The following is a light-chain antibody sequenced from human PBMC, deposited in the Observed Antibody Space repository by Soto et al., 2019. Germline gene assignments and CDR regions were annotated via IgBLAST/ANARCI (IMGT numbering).Light chain of an antibody. CDR2: AAS. V-gene: IGKV3-20*01. Sequence: EIVLTQSPGTLSLSPGERATLSCRASQSVSSAYLAWYQHKPGQPPTLLIYAASSRVTGIPDRFSGSGSGTDFTLTISRLEPEYFAVYYCQQYGSSSTWTFGQGTQVEIK. J-gene: IGKJ1*01. CDR1: QSVSSAY. CDR3: QQYGSSSTWT.